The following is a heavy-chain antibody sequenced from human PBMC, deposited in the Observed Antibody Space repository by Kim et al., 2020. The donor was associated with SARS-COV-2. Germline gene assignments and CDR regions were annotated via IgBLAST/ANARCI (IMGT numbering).Heavy chain of an antibody. CDR2: ISSNGGST. D-gene: IGHD6-13*01. CDR3: VTAGYSSSWYNDYYYGMDV. CDR1: GFTFSSYA. J-gene: IGHJ6*02. Sequence: GGSLRLSCSASGFTFSSYAMHWVRQAPGKGLEYVSAISSNGGSTYYADSVKGRFTISRDNSKNTLYLQMSSLGAEDTAVYYCVTAGYSSSWYNDYYYGMDVWGQGTTVTVSS. V-gene: IGHV3-64D*06.